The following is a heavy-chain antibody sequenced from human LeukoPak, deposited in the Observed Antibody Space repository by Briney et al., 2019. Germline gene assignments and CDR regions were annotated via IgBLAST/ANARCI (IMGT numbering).Heavy chain of an antibody. CDR2: ISYDGSNK. D-gene: IGHD1-26*01. CDR1: GFTFSSYA. V-gene: IGHV3-30-3*01. CDR3: ARQSSGFDY. Sequence: GGSLRLSCAASGFTFSSYAMHWVRQAPGKGLEWVAVISYDGSNKYYADSVKGRFTISRDNSKNTLYLQMNSLRAEDTAVYYCARQSSGFDYWGQGTLVTVSS. J-gene: IGHJ4*02.